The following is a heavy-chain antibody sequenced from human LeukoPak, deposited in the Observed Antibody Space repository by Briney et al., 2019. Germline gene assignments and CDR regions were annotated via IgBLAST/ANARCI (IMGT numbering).Heavy chain of an antibody. D-gene: IGHD6-6*01. CDR1: GFTFSSYG. J-gene: IGHJ4*02. CDR2: IKQDGSEK. V-gene: IGHV3-7*01. Sequence: PGGSLRLSCAASGFTFSSYGMSWVRQAPGKGLEWVANIKQDGSEKYYVDSVKGRFTISRDNAKNSLYLQMNSLRAEDTAVYYCARDSLYSSSGYWGQGTLVTVSS. CDR3: ARDSLYSSSGY.